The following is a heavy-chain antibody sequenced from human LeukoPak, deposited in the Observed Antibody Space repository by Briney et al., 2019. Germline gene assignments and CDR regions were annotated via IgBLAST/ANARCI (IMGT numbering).Heavy chain of an antibody. V-gene: IGHV3-21*01. CDR2: ISSGTSYI. Sequence: GGSLRLSCAASGFTFSTYSMNWVRQAPGKAAKGLEWVSSISSGTSYIYYADSVKGRFTISRDNAKNSLYLQMNSLRADDTAVYYCARNYGDKSGGYFDYWGQGTLVTVSS. CDR3: ARNYGDKSGGYFDY. CDR1: GFTFSTYS. D-gene: IGHD4-23*01. J-gene: IGHJ4*02.